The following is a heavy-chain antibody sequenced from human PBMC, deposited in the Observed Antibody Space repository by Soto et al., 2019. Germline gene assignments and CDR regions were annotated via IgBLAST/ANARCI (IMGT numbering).Heavy chain of an antibody. CDR1: GFTVSSSY. J-gene: IGHJ4*02. Sequence: EVQLVESGGGLIQPGGSLRLSCAASGFTVSSSYMNWVRQAPGKGLEWVSVLYRAGSTYYADSVKGRFTISRDNSKNTLYLQLNSLRTEDTAMYYCARRQSGSYLVYWGQGTLVTVSS. CDR2: LYRAGST. CDR3: ARRQSGSYLVY. D-gene: IGHD1-26*01. V-gene: IGHV3-53*01.